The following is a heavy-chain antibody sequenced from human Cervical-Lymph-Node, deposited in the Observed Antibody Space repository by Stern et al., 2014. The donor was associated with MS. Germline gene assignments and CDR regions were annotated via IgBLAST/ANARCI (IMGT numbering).Heavy chain of an antibody. Sequence: EMQLVESGPEVKRPGESLKISCQASGYTFTSYWIGWVRQMPGKGLEGIAIIFPGGADIRYSPSFQGQVTISADKSSSPAYLQWNNLKASDTAIYYCARQRYFDYWGQGTLVTVSS. J-gene: IGHJ4*02. CDR1: GYTFTSYW. CDR3: ARQRYFDY. CDR2: IFPGGADI. V-gene: IGHV5-51*01.